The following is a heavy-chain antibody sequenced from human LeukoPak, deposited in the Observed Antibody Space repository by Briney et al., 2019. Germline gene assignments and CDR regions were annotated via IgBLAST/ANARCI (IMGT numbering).Heavy chain of an antibody. CDR2: ISGDGGST. J-gene: IGHJ6*01. CDR1: GFTFDDYA. D-gene: IGHD5-18*01. V-gene: IGHV3-43*02. CDR3: TTDGAGIQLWLRAYYSGMDV. Sequence: PGGSLRLSCAASGFTFDDYAMNWVRQAPGKGLEWVSLISGDGGSTYYADSEKGRITISRDNSKNFLYLQMNSLRTEDSALYYCTTDGAGIQLWLRAYYSGMDVWGQGTTVTVSS.